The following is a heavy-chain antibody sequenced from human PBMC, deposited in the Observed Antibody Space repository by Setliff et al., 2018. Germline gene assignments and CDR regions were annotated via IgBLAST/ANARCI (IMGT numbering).Heavy chain of an antibody. D-gene: IGHD1-1*01. V-gene: IGHV3-74*01. J-gene: IGHJ6*03. CDR2: INSDESRT. CDR1: GFTFSSYA. Sequence: GGSLRLSCATSGFTFSSYAMSWVRQAPGKGLVWVSRINSDESRTNYAGSAKGRFTISRDNAKNTLYLQMNSLRAEDTAVYYCARDREGDGNYYMDVWGKGTTVTVSS. CDR3: ARDREGDGNYYMDV.